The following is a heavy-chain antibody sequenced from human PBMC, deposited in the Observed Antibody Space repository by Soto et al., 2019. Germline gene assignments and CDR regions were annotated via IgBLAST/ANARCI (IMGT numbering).Heavy chain of an antibody. CDR1: GYTFTSYG. Sequence: QVQLVQSGAEVKKPGASVKVSCKASGYTFTSYGISWVRQAPGQGLVWMGWISAYSGNTNYAQKLQVRVTMTTVTSTSTAYMELRSLRSDDTAVYYCARDGVDTATGYYYGMDVWGQGTTVTVSS. D-gene: IGHD5-18*01. CDR2: ISAYSGNT. V-gene: IGHV1-18*01. CDR3: ARDGVDTATGYYYGMDV. J-gene: IGHJ6*02.